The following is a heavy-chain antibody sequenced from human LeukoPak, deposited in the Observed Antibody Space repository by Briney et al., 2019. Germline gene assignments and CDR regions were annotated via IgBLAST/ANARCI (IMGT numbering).Heavy chain of an antibody. CDR3: AKAPPGYSSYALPAN. Sequence: GGSLRLSCAASGLTFSKYWMNWVRQAPGKGLEWVAIIKQDGSDKYYEDSVKGRFTISRDNAKNSLYLQMNSLRVEDTAIYYCAKAPPGYSSYALPANWGQGTLVTVSS. D-gene: IGHD5-12*01. CDR2: IKQDGSDK. CDR1: GLTFSKYW. V-gene: IGHV3-7*03. J-gene: IGHJ4*02.